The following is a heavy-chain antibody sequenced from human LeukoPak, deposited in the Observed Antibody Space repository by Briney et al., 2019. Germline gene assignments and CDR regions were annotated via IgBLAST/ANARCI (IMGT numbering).Heavy chain of an antibody. Sequence: PSETLSLTCTVSVGSITSGGDYWNWIRQHPGKGPEWIGYISNSGNTYYNPSLKSRVTLSVDTSKNQFSLKLDSVTAADTAVYYCATVNYDVLTGYYLQWGQGTLVTVSS. CDR3: ATVNYDVLTGYYLQ. CDR2: ISNSGNT. V-gene: IGHV4-31*03. CDR1: VGSITSGGDY. D-gene: IGHD3-9*01. J-gene: IGHJ4*02.